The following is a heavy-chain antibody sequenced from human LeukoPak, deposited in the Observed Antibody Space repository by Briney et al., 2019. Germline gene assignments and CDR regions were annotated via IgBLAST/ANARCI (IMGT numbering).Heavy chain of an antibody. J-gene: IGHJ4*02. CDR2: INQNGSEK. CDR3: ARYGGYPLFDY. D-gene: IGHD4-23*01. V-gene: IGHV3-7*05. CDR1: GFTFNNYW. Sequence: GGSLRLSCVASGFTFNNYWMNWVRQAPGKGLEWVAKINQNGSEKFYVDSVKGRFTISRDNAKNSLYLQMNSLRAEDTAVYYCARYGGYPLFDYWGQGTLVTVSS.